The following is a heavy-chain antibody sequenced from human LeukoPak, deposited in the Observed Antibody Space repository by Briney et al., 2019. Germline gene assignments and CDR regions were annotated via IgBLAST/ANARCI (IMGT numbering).Heavy chain of an antibody. D-gene: IGHD2-2*02. CDR2: IYNNGGT. CDR1: GDSISSYY. J-gene: IGHJ4*02. V-gene: IGHV4-59*01. CDR3: ARTYLGYCSRTTCYRHFDY. Sequence: PSETLSLTCSVSGDSISSYYWSWIRQPPGKGLEWIGDIYNNGGTNYNPSLKSRLTMSEDMSKNQFSLKLSSVTAADTAVYYCARTYLGYCSRTTCYRHFDYWGQGTLVTVSS.